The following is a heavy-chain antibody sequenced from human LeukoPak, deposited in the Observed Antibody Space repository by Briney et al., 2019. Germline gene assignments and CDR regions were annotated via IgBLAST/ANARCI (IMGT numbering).Heavy chain of an antibody. J-gene: IGHJ4*02. CDR1: GFTFSSYW. Sequence: GGSLRLPCAASGFTFSSYWMSWVRQAPGKGLEWVANIKQDGSEKYYVDSVKGRFTISRDNAKNSLYLQMNSLRAEDTAVYYCARDQRYCSSSSCPWEPFDYWGQGTLVTVSS. D-gene: IGHD2-2*01. CDR3: ARDQRYCSSSSCPWEPFDY. V-gene: IGHV3-7*05. CDR2: IKQDGSEK.